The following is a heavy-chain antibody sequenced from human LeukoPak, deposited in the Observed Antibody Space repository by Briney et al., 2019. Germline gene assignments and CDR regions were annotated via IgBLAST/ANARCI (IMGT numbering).Heavy chain of an antibody. D-gene: IGHD5-18*01. V-gene: IGHV3-23*01. Sequence: GGSLRLSCAASGLTFSSYSMNWVRQAPGKGLEWVSAISGSGGSTYYADSVKGRFTISRDNSKNTLYLQMNSLRAEDTAVYYCAKGRIQLWSRDFDYWGQGTLVTVSS. J-gene: IGHJ4*02. CDR1: GLTFSSYS. CDR2: ISGSGGST. CDR3: AKGRIQLWSRDFDY.